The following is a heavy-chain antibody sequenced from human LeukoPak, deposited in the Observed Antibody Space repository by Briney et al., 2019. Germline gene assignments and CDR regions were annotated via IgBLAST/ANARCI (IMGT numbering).Heavy chain of an antibody. J-gene: IGHJ4*02. D-gene: IGHD3-10*02. CDR1: GFIFNNYG. V-gene: IGHV3-23*01. CDR3: AKGRSRYFVAR. CDR2: ISNDGGGT. Sequence: GGSLRLSCAASGFIFNNYGLIWVRQAPGKGLEWVSAISNDGGGTNYADFVKGRFTISRDNSKNTLFLQMNSLRAEDTALYYCAKGRSRYFVARWGQGTLVTVCS.